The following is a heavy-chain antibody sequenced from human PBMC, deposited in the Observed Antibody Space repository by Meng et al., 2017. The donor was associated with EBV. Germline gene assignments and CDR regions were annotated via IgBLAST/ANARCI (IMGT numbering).Heavy chain of an antibody. CDR1: GFTLRSYS. D-gene: IGHD2-8*01. CDR2: ISSNSIDI. J-gene: IGHJ4*02. Sequence: QLGESGGGLVKPGESLSLSCAASGFTLRSYSMNWVRLAPGKGLEWVSSISSNSIDIYYADLVKGRFTISRDNAKNSLFLQMNSLRAEDTAVYYCARDRTSNRFDYWGQGTLVTVSS. V-gene: IGHV3-21*01. CDR3: ARDRTSNRFDY.